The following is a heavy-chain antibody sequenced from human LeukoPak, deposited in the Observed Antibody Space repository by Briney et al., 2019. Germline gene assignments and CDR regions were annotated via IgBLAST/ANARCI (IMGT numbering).Heavy chain of an antibody. D-gene: IGHD3-10*01. V-gene: IGHV4-34*01. CDR3: ARGGLLWFGERRTFDI. Sequence: SETLSLTCAVYGGSFSGYYWSWIRQPPGKGLEWIGEINHSGSTNYNPSLKSRVTISVDASKNQFSLKLSSVTAADTAVYYCARGGLLWFGERRTFDIRGQGTMVTVSS. CDR2: INHSGST. CDR1: GGSFSGYY. J-gene: IGHJ3*02.